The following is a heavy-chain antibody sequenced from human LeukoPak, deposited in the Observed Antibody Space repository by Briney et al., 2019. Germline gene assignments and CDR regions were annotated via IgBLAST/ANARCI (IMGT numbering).Heavy chain of an antibody. CDR2: ISSSGNTI. J-gene: IGHJ4*02. CDR1: GFTFSSYE. CDR3: ARDEGGYSGYDRFDY. Sequence: GGSLRLSCAASGFTFSSYEMNWVRQAPGKGLEWVSYISSSGNTIYYADSVEGRFTISRDNAKNSLYLQMNSLRAEDTAVYYCARDEGGYSGYDRFDYWGQGTLVTVSS. D-gene: IGHD5-12*01. V-gene: IGHV3-48*03.